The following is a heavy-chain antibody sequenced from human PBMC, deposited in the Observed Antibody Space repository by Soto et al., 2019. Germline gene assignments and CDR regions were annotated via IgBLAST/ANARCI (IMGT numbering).Heavy chain of an antibody. V-gene: IGHV4-39*01. CDR2: IHYSGYT. D-gene: IGHD3-22*01. J-gene: IGHJ4*02. Sequence: QLQLQESGPGLVKPSETLSLTCTVSGVSISSSSDYWGCIRQPPGKGLEWIGSIHYSGYTYYNTSLKSRVTISVETSKNQFSLKLSAVTAADTAVYYCGRLVYDSSGYRPGWGQGTLVTVSS. CDR1: GVSISSSSDY. CDR3: GRLVYDSSGYRPG.